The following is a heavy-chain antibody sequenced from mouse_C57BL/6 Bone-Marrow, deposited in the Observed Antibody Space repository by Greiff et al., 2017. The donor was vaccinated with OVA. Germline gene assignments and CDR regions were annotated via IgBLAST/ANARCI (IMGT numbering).Heavy chain of an antibody. D-gene: IGHD1-1*01. CDR2: IHPSDSDT. V-gene: IGHV1-74*01. Sequence: VQLQQPGAELVKPGASVKVSCKASGYTFNSYWMHWVKQRPGQGLEWIGRIHPSDSDTNYNQKFKGKATLTVDKSSSTAYMQLSSLTSEDSAVYYCAICPPITTVVADWYFDVWGTGTTVTVSS. CDR1: GYTFNSYW. CDR3: AICPPITTVVADWYFDV. J-gene: IGHJ1*03.